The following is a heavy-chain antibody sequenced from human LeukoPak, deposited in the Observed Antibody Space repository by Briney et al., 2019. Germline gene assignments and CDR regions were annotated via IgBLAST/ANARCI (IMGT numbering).Heavy chain of an antibody. Sequence: GRSLRLSCAASGFTFSSYGMHWVRQAPGKGLEWVAVIWYDGSNKYYADSVKGRFTISRDNSKNTLYLQMNSLRAEDTAVYYCARDSLSSTSRYRGYWGQGTLGTGSP. CDR2: IWYDGSNK. V-gene: IGHV3-33*01. CDR3: ARDSLSSTSRYRGY. CDR1: GFTFSSYG. J-gene: IGHJ4*01. D-gene: IGHD2-2*02.